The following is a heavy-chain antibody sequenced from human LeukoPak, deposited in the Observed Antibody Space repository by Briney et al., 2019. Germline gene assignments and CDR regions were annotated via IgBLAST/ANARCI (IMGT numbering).Heavy chain of an antibody. D-gene: IGHD2-15*01. CDR1: GFTFTNYA. CDR2: IAGSGGST. J-gene: IGHJ4*02. V-gene: IGHV3-23*01. Sequence: GGSLRLSCATSGFTFTNYAMTWVRQAPGKGLEWVSGIAGSGGSTFYADSVKGRFTISRDNSKKELYLQMNSLRAEDTAVYHCAKDAGPRGTYSGLFDYWGQGTLVTVSS. CDR3: AKDAGPRGTYSGLFDY.